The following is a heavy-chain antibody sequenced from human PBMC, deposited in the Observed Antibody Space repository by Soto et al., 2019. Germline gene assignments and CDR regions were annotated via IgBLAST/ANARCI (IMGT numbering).Heavy chain of an antibody. V-gene: IGHV3-53*04. CDR1: GFTVSSNY. CDR2: IYSGGST. D-gene: IGHD7-27*01. Sequence: EVQLVESGGGLVQPGGSLRLSCAASGFTVSSNYMSWVRQAPGKGLEWVSVIYSGGSTYYADSVKGRFTISRHNSKNTLYLQMNSLRAEDTAVYYCAREVKWGSPYWYFDLWGRGTLVTVSS. CDR3: AREVKWGSPYWYFDL. J-gene: IGHJ2*01.